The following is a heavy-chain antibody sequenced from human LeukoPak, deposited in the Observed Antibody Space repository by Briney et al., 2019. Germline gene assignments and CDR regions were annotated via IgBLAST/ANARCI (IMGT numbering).Heavy chain of an antibody. CDR3: ASFLARVVVPPHFDP. CDR1: GSTSTIYS. CDR2: CYPGDSDT. D-gene: IGHD2-2*01. V-gene: IGHV5-51*01. Sequence: GEPLNTSCQAPGSTSTIYSITWVRQIPAQGREYRGICYPGDSDTRYSPYCQGQVTVSAAMSIGTSYLQWNSLKATDTAIYSCASFLARVVVPPHFDPWGQGTLVTVSS. J-gene: IGHJ5*02.